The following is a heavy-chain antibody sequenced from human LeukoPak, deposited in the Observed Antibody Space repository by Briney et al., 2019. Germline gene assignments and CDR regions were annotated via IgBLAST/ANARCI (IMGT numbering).Heavy chain of an antibody. Sequence: SETLSLTCTVSADSISTYYWNWIRQSPGKGLEWIGYIYYSGSTIYNPSLKSRVTISVDTSKNQFSLKLSSVTAADTAVYYCARGVGYNYRLYHFDYWGQGTLVTASS. CDR3: ARGVGYNYRLYHFDY. J-gene: IGHJ4*02. V-gene: IGHV4-59*08. CDR2: IYYSGST. CDR1: ADSISTYY. D-gene: IGHD5-12*01.